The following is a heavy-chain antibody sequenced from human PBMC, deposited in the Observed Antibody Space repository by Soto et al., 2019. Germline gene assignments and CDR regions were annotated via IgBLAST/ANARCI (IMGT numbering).Heavy chain of an antibody. CDR1: GGSFSGYY. D-gene: IGHD3-22*01. CDR3: ARGRRYYDSSGYYLYYFDY. CDR2: INHSGST. J-gene: IGHJ4*02. V-gene: IGHV4-34*01. Sequence: SETLSLTCAVYGGSFSGYYWSWIRQPPGKGLEWIGEINHSGSTNYNPSLKSRVTISVDTSKNQFSLKLSSVTAADTAVYYCARGRRYYDSSGYYLYYFDYWGQGTLGTVSS.